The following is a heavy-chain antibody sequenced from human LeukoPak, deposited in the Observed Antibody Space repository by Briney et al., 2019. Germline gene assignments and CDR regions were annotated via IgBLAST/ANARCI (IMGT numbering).Heavy chain of an antibody. V-gene: IGHV1-2*02. D-gene: IGHD1-26*01. J-gene: IGHJ4*02. CDR1: GYTFTSYG. Sequence: ASVKVSCKASGYTFTSYGISWVRQAPGQGLEWMGWINPNSGGINYAQKFQGRVTMTRDTSISTAYMELSRLGSDDTAIYYCARVRGNSGSYSGEEYFDYWGQGTLVTVSS. CDR2: INPNSGGI. CDR3: ARVRGNSGSYSGEEYFDY.